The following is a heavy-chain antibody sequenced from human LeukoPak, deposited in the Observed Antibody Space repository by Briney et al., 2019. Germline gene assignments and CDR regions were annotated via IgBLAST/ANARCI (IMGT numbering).Heavy chain of an antibody. J-gene: IGHJ5*02. V-gene: IGHV1-2*02. D-gene: IGHD6-6*01. CDR3: ARDRRWFDP. CDR1: GDTFTGYY. CDR2: VIPNSGGT. Sequence: ASVKLSCTASGDTFTGYYMHWVGRDPGQGREWRGWVIPNSGGTKYAQKFQSRGTMTRDTSISTAYMELSRLRSDDPALYYCARDRRWFDPWGQGPLVTVSS.